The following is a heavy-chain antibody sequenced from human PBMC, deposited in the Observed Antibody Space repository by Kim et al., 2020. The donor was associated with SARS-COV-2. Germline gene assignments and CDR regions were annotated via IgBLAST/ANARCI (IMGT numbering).Heavy chain of an antibody. CDR2: ST. V-gene: IGHV4-39*01. Sequence: STYYNPSLRSRVAISVDTSKNQFHLKLTSVTASVTAVYYCARPYTSGTYDNGGQGTQVTVSS. J-gene: IGHJ4*02. D-gene: IGHD6-19*01. CDR3: ARPYTSGTYDN.